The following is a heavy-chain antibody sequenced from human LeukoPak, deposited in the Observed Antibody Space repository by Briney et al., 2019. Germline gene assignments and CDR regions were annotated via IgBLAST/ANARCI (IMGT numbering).Heavy chain of an antibody. Sequence: GGSLRLSCAASGFTVSSNYMSWVRQAPGKGLEWVSVIYSGGSTYYADSVKGRFTISRDNSKNTLYLQMNSLRAEDTAVYYCARDLHSSGCQDYWGQGTLVTVSS. J-gene: IGHJ4*02. CDR2: IYSGGST. CDR3: ARDLHSSGCQDY. CDR1: GFTVSSNY. D-gene: IGHD6-19*01. V-gene: IGHV3-53*01.